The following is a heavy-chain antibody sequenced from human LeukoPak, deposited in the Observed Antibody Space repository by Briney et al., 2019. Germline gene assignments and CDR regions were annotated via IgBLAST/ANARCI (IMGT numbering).Heavy chain of an antibody. CDR3: ARSPTCYRSSDY. CDR1: GGSFSGYY. Sequence: ASETLSLTCAVYGGSFSGYYWSWIRQPPGKGLEWIGEINHSGSTNYNPSLKSRVTISVDTSKNQFSLKLSSVTAADTAVYYCARSPTCYRSSDYWGQGTLVTVSS. D-gene: IGHD2-15*01. J-gene: IGHJ4*02. CDR2: INHSGST. V-gene: IGHV4-34*01.